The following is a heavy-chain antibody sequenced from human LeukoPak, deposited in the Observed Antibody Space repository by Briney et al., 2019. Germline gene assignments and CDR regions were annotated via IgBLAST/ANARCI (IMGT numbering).Heavy chain of an antibody. CDR3: ARARGDYYDGSGYYSAFDY. CDR1: GGPFSGYY. Sequence: SETLSLTCAVYGGPFSGYYWSWIRQPPGKGLEWIGEINHSGSANYNPSLKSRVTISVDMSKNQFSLKLSSVTAADTAVYYCARARGDYYDGSGYYSAFDYWGQGTLVTVSS. J-gene: IGHJ4*02. D-gene: IGHD3-22*01. V-gene: IGHV4-34*01. CDR2: INHSGSA.